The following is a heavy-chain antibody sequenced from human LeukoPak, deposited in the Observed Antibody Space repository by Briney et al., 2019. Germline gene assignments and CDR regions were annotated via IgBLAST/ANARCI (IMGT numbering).Heavy chain of an antibody. CDR2: IYYSGST. D-gene: IGHD3-22*01. CDR3: AATYYYDSSGYFPYYFDY. V-gene: IGHV4-39*01. J-gene: IGHJ4*02. CDR1: GGSISSSSYY. Sequence: SETLSLTCTVSGGSISSSSYYWGWIRQPPGKGLEWIGSIYYSGSTYYNPSLKSRVTISVDTSKNQFSLKLSSVTAADTAVYYCAATYYYDSSGYFPYYFDYWGQGTLVTVSS.